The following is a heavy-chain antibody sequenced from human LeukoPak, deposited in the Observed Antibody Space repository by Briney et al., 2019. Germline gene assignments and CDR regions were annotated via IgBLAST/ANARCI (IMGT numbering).Heavy chain of an antibody. CDR1: GGSVSSGSYY. CDR2: IYTSGST. Sequence: SETLSLTCTVSGGSVSSGSYYWSWIRQPAGKGLEWIGRIYTSGSTNYNPSLKSRVTISVDTSKNQFSLKLSSVTAADTAVYCCARGTEGATFDYWGQGTLVTVSS. J-gene: IGHJ4*02. V-gene: IGHV4-61*02. CDR3: ARGTEGATFDY. D-gene: IGHD1-26*01.